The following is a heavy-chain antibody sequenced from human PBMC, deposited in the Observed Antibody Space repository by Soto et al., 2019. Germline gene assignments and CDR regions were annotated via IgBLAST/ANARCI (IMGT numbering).Heavy chain of an antibody. CDR1: GFTFSNAW. CDR3: TTEFPFTIFGVVTTCYFDY. V-gene: IGHV3-15*01. J-gene: IGHJ4*02. Sequence: EVQLVESGGGLVKPGGSLRLSCAASGFTFSNAWMSWVRQAPGKGLEWVGRIKSKTDGGTTDYAAPVKGRFTISRDDSKNTLYLQMNSLKTEDTAVYYCTTEFPFTIFGVVTTCYFDYWGQGTLVTVSS. CDR2: IKSKTDGGTT. D-gene: IGHD3-3*01.